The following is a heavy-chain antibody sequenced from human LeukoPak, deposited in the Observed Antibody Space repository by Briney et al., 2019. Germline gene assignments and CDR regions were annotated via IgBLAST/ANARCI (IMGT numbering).Heavy chain of an antibody. D-gene: IGHD5-24*01. CDR1: GFTLSSYW. CDR3: AKGRGWLQTNPRYYFDY. J-gene: IGHJ4*02. Sequence: GGSLRLSCAASGFTLSSYWMHWVRQAPGKGLVWVSRIKSDGSTTNYADSVKGRFTISRDNAKNTLYLQMNSLRAEDTAVYYCAKGRGWLQTNPRYYFDYWGQGTLVTVSS. V-gene: IGHV3-74*01. CDR2: IKSDGSTT.